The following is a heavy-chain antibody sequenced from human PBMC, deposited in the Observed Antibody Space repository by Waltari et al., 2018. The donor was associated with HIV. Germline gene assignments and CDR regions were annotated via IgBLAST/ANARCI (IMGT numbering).Heavy chain of an antibody. D-gene: IGHD6-19*01. CDR3: ARDRIAVTGSYYYGMDV. J-gene: IGHJ6*02. V-gene: IGHV1-2*02. CDR1: GHTFTGYY. Sequence: QVQLVQSGAEVKKPGASVKVSCKASGHTFTGYYMHWVRQAPGQGLEWMGWINPKSDGTNYAQKFQGRVTMTRDTSTSTAYMELSRLRSDDTALYYCARDRIAVTGSYYYGMDVWGQGTTVTVSS. CDR2: INPKSDGT.